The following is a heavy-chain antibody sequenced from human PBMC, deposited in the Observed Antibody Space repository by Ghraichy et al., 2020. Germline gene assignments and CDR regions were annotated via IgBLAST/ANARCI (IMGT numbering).Heavy chain of an antibody. CDR1: GGSFSGYY. Sequence: SQTLSLTCAVYGGSFSGYYWSWIRQPPGKGLEWIGEINHSGSTNYNPSLKSRVTISVDTSKNQFSLKLSSVTAADTAVYYCARYSSRQLRDWGQGTLVTVPP. CDR3: ARYSSRQLRD. V-gene: IGHV4-34*01. CDR2: INHSGST. J-gene: IGHJ4*02. D-gene: IGHD6-13*01.